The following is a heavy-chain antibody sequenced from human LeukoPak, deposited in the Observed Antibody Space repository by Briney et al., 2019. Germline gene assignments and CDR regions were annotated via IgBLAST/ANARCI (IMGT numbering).Heavy chain of an antibody. CDR1: GYTFTGYY. J-gene: IGHJ6*02. Sequence: ASVKVSCKASGYTFTGYYMHWVRQAPGQGLEWMGWINPNSGGTNYAQKFQGRVTMTRDTSISTAYMELGRLRSDDTAAYYCARDDISDKEQQLTLRYYYYYGMDVWGQGTTVTVSS. CDR2: INPNSGGT. CDR3: ARDDISDKEQQLTLRYYYYYGMDV. D-gene: IGHD6-13*01. V-gene: IGHV1-2*02.